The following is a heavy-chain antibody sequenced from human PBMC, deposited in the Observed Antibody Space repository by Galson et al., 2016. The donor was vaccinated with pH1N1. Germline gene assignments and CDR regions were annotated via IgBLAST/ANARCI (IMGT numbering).Heavy chain of an antibody. D-gene: IGHD3-22*01. CDR1: GGTFNSNG. CDR2: IITILGTT. V-gene: IGHV1-69*13. CDR3: AREDYYDVDLSDWYFDL. Sequence: SVKVSCKASGGTFNSNGLSWVRQAPGQGLEWMGRIITILGTTNYAQKFQGKITITADESTSTAYMELSSLRSEDTALYYCAREDYYDVDLSDWYFDLWGRGTLVTVSS. J-gene: IGHJ2*01.